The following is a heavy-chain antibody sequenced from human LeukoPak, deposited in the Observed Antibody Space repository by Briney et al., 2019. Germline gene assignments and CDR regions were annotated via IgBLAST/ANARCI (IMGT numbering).Heavy chain of an antibody. D-gene: IGHD7-27*01. V-gene: IGHV3-7*04. J-gene: IGHJ4*02. CDR1: GFTFSSYW. Sequence: GGSLRLSCAASGFTFSSYWMSWVRQAPGKGLEWVANINEDGSEKYHVDSVKGRFTISRDNAKNSLYLQMDSLTAADTAVYYCARASDVGTIDYWGRGTLVTVSS. CDR3: ARASDVGTIDY. CDR2: INEDGSEK.